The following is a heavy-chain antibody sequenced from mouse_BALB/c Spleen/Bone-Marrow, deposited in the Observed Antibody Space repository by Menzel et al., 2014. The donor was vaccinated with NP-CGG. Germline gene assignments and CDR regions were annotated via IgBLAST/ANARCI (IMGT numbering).Heavy chain of an antibody. J-gene: IGHJ4*01. CDR3: TRKGALITHYYAMDY. V-gene: IGHV5-17*02. CDR1: GFTFSSFG. Sequence: DVMLVESGGGLVQPGGSRKLSCAASGFTFSSFGMHWVRQAPEKGLEWVAYISSGSSTIYYADTVKGRFTISRDNPKNSLFLQMTSLRSEDTAMYYCTRKGALITHYYAMDYWGQRTSVNVSS. D-gene: IGHD2-4*01. CDR2: ISSGSSTI.